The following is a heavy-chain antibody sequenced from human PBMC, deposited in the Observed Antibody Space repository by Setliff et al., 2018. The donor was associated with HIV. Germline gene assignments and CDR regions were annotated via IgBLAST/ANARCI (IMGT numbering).Heavy chain of an antibody. J-gene: IGHJ4*02. Sequence: ASVKVSCKASGYTFTTYGLSWVRQAPGQGLEGVGWISTYNGNTNYAQKLQGRVTMTSDTSTSTFYMELRSLRSEDTAIYYCVKEYRTAATDRRVANYLDYWGQGTLVTVSS. D-gene: IGHD6-13*01. CDR3: VKEYRTAATDRRVANYLDY. CDR1: GYTFTTYG. V-gene: IGHV1-18*01. CDR2: ISTYNGNT.